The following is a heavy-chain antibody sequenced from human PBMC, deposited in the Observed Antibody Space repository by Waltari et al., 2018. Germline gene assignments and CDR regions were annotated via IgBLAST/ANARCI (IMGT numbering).Heavy chain of an antibody. CDR3: ARDRWQLLSDYYGMDV. CDR1: GFSFTSYG. Sequence: QVQLVESGGTVVQPGGSLRLSCAASGFSFTSYGMPWVRQAPGNGVEWVAVIWYDGTNKDYADSVKGRFTISRETSNNTLYLQMTSLGVEDTAVYYCARDRWQLLSDYYGMDVWGQGTTVTVSS. V-gene: IGHV3-33*01. J-gene: IGHJ6*02. CDR2: IWYDGTNK. D-gene: IGHD3-10*01.